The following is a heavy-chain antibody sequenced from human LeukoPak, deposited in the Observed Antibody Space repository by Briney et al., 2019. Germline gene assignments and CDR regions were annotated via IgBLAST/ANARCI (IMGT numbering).Heavy chain of an antibody. CDR2: IIPIFGTA. Sequence: ASVKVSCKASGGTFSSYANSWVRQAPGQGLEWMGGIIPIFGTANYAQKFRGRVTITADESTSTAYMELSSLRSEDTAVYYCARGDTAMAAFDYWGQGTLVTVSS. CDR1: GGTFSSYA. D-gene: IGHD5-18*01. CDR3: ARGDTAMAAFDY. V-gene: IGHV1-69*13. J-gene: IGHJ4*02.